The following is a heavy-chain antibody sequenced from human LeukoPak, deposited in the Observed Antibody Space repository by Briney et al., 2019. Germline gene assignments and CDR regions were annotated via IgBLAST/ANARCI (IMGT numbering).Heavy chain of an antibody. CDR1: GDTFTSYV. D-gene: IGHD3-10*01. CDR3: ARDGSGSGDY. V-gene: IGHV1-18*01. J-gene: IGHJ4*02. CDR2: ISAYNGXX. Sequence: ASVKVSCKASGDTFTSYVISWVRXAXGXGLEWMGWISAYNGXXXXAXKLQGRVTXXXXTSTSTAYMELRSLRSDDTAVYYCARDGSGSGDYWGQGTLVTVSS.